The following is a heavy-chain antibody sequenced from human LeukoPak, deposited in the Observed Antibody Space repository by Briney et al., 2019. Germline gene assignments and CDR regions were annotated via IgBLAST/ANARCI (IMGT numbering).Heavy chain of an antibody. CDR1: GYSFTSYW. CDR3: ARPSTVGARDVFDI. D-gene: IGHD1-26*01. V-gene: IGHV5-51*01. J-gene: IGHJ3*02. CDR2: IYPGDSDT. Sequence: GESLKISCKGSGYSFTSYWIAWVRQLPGKGLEWMGIIYPGDSDTRYSPSFQGQVTISADKSISTASLQWSSLKASDTAMYYCARPSTVGARDVFDIWGQGTMVTVSS.